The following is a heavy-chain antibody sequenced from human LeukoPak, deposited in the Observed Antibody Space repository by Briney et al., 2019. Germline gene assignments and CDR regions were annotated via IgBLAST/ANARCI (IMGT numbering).Heavy chain of an antibody. D-gene: IGHD6-19*01. CDR3: ARVLAVASLPFES. J-gene: IGHJ4*02. CDR1: GFTFSSYT. Sequence: PGGSLRLSCAASGFTFSSYTMNWVRQAPGKGLEWVSYISSSGNTIYYADSVKGRFTISRDNAKNSLYLQMNSLRAEDTAVYYCARVLAVASLPFESWGQGTLVTVSP. CDR2: ISSSGNTI. V-gene: IGHV3-48*04.